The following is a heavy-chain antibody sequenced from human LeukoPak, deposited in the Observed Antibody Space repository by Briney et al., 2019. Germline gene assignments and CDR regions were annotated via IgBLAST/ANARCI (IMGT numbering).Heavy chain of an antibody. J-gene: IGHJ6*02. V-gene: IGHV3-48*01. CDR3: ARDYYDSSGYWPYYYGMDV. D-gene: IGHD3-22*01. CDR2: ISSSSSTI. Sequence: GGSLRLSCAASGFTFSSYSMNWVRQAPGKGLEWVSYISSSSSTIYYADSVKGRFTISRDNAKNSLYLQMNSLRAEDTAVYYCARDYYDSSGYWPYYYGMDVWGQGTTVTVSS. CDR1: GFTFSSYS.